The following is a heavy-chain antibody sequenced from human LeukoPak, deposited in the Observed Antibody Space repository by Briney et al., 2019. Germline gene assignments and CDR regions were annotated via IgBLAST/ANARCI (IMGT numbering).Heavy chain of an antibody. CDR3: VKDPYADYADYI. CDR1: GFTFSSYA. V-gene: IGHV3-23*01. D-gene: IGHD4-17*01. Sequence: GGSLRLSCAASGFTFSSYAMSWVRQAPGKGLEWVSIISDSGGTTYYADSVKGRFTISRDNSKNTLYLQMNSLRAEDTAVFYCVKDPYADYADYIWGQGTLVTVSS. CDR2: ISDSGGTT. J-gene: IGHJ4*02.